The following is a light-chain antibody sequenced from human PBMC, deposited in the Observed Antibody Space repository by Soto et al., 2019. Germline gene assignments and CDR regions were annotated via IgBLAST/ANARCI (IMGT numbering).Light chain of an antibody. CDR3: TSYAGNSWV. J-gene: IGLJ3*02. Sequence: QSALTQPPSASGSPGQPVSISCTGTSSDVGGYNRVSWYQHHPGKAPKLIIYEVFKRPSGVPDRFSGSQYGNTASLTVSGPQDEEEAYYYCTSYAGNSWVFGGGTKLTVL. CDR1: SSDVGGYNR. CDR2: EVF. V-gene: IGLV2-8*01.